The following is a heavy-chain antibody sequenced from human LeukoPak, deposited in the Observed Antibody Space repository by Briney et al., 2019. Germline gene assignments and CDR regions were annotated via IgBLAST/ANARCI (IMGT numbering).Heavy chain of an antibody. CDR3: ARARRPGDLPYYFDY. Sequence: PSGTLSLTCAVSGGSISSSNWWSWVRQPPGKGLEWIGEIYHSGSTYYNPSLKSRVTISVDTSKNQFSLKLSSVTAADTAVYYCARARRPGDLPYYFDYWGQGTLVTVSS. CDR2: IYHSGST. J-gene: IGHJ4*02. D-gene: IGHD2-21*02. V-gene: IGHV4-4*02. CDR1: GGSISSSNW.